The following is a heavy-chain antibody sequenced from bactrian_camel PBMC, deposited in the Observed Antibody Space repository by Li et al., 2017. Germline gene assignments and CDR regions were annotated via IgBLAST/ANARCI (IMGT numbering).Heavy chain of an antibody. CDR2: IDTDGST. J-gene: IGHJ4*01. CDR3: AAGIVFCVVTASQESFTY. V-gene: IGHV3S55*01. Sequence: HVQLVESGGGSVQAGGSLRLSCAASGFPYFSHCMGWFRQAPGKEREAVATIDTDGSTSYADSVKGRFTISKDNAKNTLSLQMNSLESEDSAMYYCAAGIVFCVVTASQESFTYWGQGTQVTVS. CDR1: GFPYFSHC. D-gene: IGHD2*01.